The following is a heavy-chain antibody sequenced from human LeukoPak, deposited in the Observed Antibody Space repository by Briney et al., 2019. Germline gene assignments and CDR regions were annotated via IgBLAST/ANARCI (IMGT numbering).Heavy chain of an antibody. J-gene: IGHJ4*02. Sequence: TGGSLRLSCAASGFTFSSSAMNWVRQAPGKGLEWVSAISGSGGSTYYADSVKGRFTISRDNSKNTLYLQMNSLRAEDTAVYYCAKKWDSSFDYWGQGTLVTVSS. CDR3: AKKWDSSFDY. CDR1: GFTFSSSA. D-gene: IGHD6-13*01. V-gene: IGHV3-23*01. CDR2: ISGSGGST.